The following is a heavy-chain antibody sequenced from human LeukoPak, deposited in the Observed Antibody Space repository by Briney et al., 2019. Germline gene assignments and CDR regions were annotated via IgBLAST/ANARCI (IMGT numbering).Heavy chain of an antibody. CDR2: MNSDGSST. J-gene: IGHJ2*01. Sequence: GGSLRLSCAVSGFTFSSYWMHWVRQAPGKGLVWVARMNSDGSSTNYGDSVKGRFTISRDNAKNTLYLQMNSMRVEDTAVYYCARGTSRPVGNFDLWGRGTLVTVSS. CDR3: ARGTSRPVGNFDL. CDR1: GFTFSSYW. V-gene: IGHV3-74*01. D-gene: IGHD1-26*01.